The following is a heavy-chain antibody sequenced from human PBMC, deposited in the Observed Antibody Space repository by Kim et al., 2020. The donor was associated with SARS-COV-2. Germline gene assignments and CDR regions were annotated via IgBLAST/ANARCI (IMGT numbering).Heavy chain of an antibody. CDR1: GGTFSSYA. D-gene: IGHD6-13*01. CDR2: IIPIFGTA. CDR3: ANTLADRAAAPHFQH. J-gene: IGHJ1*01. V-gene: IGHV1-69*13. Sequence: SVKVSCKASGGTFSSYAISWVRQAPGQGLEWMGGIIPIFGTANYAQKFQGRVTITADESTSTAYMELSSLRSEDTAVYYCANTLADRAAAPHFQHWGQGTLVTVSS.